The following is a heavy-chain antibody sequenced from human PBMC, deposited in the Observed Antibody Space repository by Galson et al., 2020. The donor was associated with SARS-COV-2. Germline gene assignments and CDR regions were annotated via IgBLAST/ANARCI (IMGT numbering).Heavy chain of an antibody. CDR3: ARFQGGSYSLKYFDS. D-gene: IGHD1-26*01. CDR2: VFTTGTANYNPSGTT. CDR1: GGSISNFF. J-gene: IGHJ4*02. Sequence: SQTLSLTCTVSGGSISNFFWAWIRQPAGKGLEWIGRVFTTGTANYNPSGTTNYNPSLKSRVTMSIDTSKNQFSLKLTSVTAADTAMYYCARFQGGSYSLKYFDSWGQGTLVTVSS. V-gene: IGHV4-4*07.